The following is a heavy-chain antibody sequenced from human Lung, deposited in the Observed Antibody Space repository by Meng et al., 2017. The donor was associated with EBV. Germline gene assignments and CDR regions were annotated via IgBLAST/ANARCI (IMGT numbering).Heavy chain of an antibody. V-gene: IGHV4-30-2*01. CDR3: ARGVSDTAMVPYYFDY. D-gene: IGHD5-18*01. J-gene: IGHJ4*02. Sequence: QAQLQESGSGLVKPSQTPSLTCAVSWHCISSGGYSCSWIRQPPGKGLEWIGYIYHSGSTYYNPSLKSRVTISVDRSKNQFSLKLSSVTAADTAVYYCARGVSDTAMVPYYFDYWGQGTLVTVSS. CDR2: IYHSGST. CDR1: WHCISSGGYS.